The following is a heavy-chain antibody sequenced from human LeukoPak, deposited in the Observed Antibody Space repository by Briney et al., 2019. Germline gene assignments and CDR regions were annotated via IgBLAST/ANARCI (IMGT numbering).Heavy chain of an antibody. Sequence: SETLSLTCTVSGGSISSYYWSWIRQPPGKGLEWIGYIYYSGSTNYNPSLKSRVTISVDTSKNQFSLKLSSVTAADTAVYYCARYWDYGDRRKYYFDYWGQGTLVTVSS. CDR3: ARYWDYGDRRKYYFDY. D-gene: IGHD4-17*01. V-gene: IGHV4-59*08. CDR2: IYYSGST. J-gene: IGHJ4*02. CDR1: GGSISSYY.